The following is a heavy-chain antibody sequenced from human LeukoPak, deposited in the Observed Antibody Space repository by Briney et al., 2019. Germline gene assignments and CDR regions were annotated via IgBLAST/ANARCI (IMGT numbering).Heavy chain of an antibody. CDR1: GGSISSSSYY. D-gene: IGHD3-22*01. J-gene: IGHJ5*02. CDR2: IYYSGST. V-gene: IGHV4-39*01. Sequence: SETLSLTCTVSGGSISSSSYYWGWLRQPPGKGLEWLGSIYYSGSTYYNPSLKSRVTISVDTSKNQFSLKLSSVTAADAAVYYCARHNVAWNYYDSSGLHWFDPWGQGTLVTVSS. CDR3: ARHNVAWNYYDSSGLHWFDP.